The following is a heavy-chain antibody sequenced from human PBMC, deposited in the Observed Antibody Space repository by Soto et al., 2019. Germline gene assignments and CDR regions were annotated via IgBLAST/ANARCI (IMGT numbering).Heavy chain of an antibody. D-gene: IGHD4-17*01. J-gene: IGHJ6*02. CDR2: IGTSSSYI. V-gene: IGHV3-21*01. Sequence: VGSLRLSCAASGFTFSSYTMNWVRQAPGRGLEWVSSIGTSSSYIYYADSVKGRFTISRDNAKNSLFLQMNSLRADDTAVYYCARDSVRDYLYYYYGMDVWGQGTTVTVSS. CDR1: GFTFSSYT. CDR3: ARDSVRDYLYYYYGMDV.